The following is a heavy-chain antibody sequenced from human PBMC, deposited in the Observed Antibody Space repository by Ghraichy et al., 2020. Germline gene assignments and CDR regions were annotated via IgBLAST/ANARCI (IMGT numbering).Heavy chain of an antibody. D-gene: IGHD1-1*01. CDR3: SSTGHGTTSVLT. CDR2: IYYYGNT. V-gene: IGHV4-39*01. J-gene: IGHJ5*02. Sequence: GSLRLSCTVSSGSITSSSYYWGLIRQPPEKGREWRGNIYYYGNTYYNPSLKSRVTISVDTSKNQFPLKLSSVTATDTAVYYCSSTGHGTTSVLTWGQRTLVTDSS. CDR1: SGSITSSSYY.